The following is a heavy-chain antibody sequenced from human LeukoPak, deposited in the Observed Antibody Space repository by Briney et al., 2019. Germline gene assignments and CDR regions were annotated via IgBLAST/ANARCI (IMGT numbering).Heavy chain of an antibody. V-gene: IGHV4-59*01. Sequence: SETLSLTCTVSGGSTSSFYWSWIRQPPGKGLEWIGYVYYNGVTNYNPSLMSRVTISVDTSKNQFSLKLSSVAAADTAVYYCARSSRSYYPLWGQGTLVTVSS. D-gene: IGHD1-26*01. CDR3: ARSSRSYYPL. J-gene: IGHJ4*02. CDR2: VYYNGVT. CDR1: GGSTSSFY.